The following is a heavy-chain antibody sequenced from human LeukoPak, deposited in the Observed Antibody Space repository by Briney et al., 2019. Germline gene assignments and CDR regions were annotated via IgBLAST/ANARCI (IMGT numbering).Heavy chain of an antibody. CDR2: IGTAGDT. CDR1: GFTFSSCD. J-gene: IGHJ4*02. V-gene: IGHV3-13*04. Sequence: GGSLRLSCAASGFTFSSCDMHWVRQATGKGLEWVSMIGTAGDTYYPASVKGRFTISRENAKNSLYLQMNSLRAGDTAVYYCVRATAGFDYWGQGTLVTVSS. CDR3: VRATAGFDY.